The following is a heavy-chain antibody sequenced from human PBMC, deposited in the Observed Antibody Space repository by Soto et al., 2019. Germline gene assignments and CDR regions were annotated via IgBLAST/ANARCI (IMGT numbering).Heavy chain of an antibody. CDR2: ITPYNGNA. CDR3: ARARMYSGAYHDY. D-gene: IGHD1-26*01. CDR1: GYTFSNFG. V-gene: IGHV1-18*04. Sequence: QVQLVQSGPEVESPGASVKVSCKASGYTFSNFGINWVRQAPGQGLEWMGWITPYNGNANYAQKHQDRLTITTDTSTNTAYVELRSLRSDDTAVYFCARARMYSGAYHDYWGQGTLVTFSA. J-gene: IGHJ4*02.